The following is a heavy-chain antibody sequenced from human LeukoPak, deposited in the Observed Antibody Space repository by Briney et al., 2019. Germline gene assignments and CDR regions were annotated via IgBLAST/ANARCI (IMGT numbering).Heavy chain of an antibody. CDR2: IYYSGST. CDR1: GGSISSSSYY. Sequence: PSETLSLTCTVSGGSISSSSYYWGWIRQPPGKGLEWIGSIYYSGSTYYNPSLKSRVTISVDTSKNQFSLKLSSVTAADTAVYYCARQLAGYCTNGVCSHFDYWGQGTLVTVSS. D-gene: IGHD2-8*01. J-gene: IGHJ4*02. V-gene: IGHV4-39*01. CDR3: ARQLAGYCTNGVCSHFDY.